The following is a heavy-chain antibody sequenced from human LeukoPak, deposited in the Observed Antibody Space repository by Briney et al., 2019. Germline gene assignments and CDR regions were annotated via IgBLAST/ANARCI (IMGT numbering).Heavy chain of an antibody. CDR3: AKGNYGGTPEGYNWFDP. J-gene: IGHJ5*02. V-gene: IGHV3-23*01. Sequence: GGSLRLSCAASGFTFSSYAMSWVRQDPGKGREWVSAIRGSGGGTNYGDSVKGRFTISRDNSKNTLYLKMKSLRAEDTAVYYCAKGNYGGTPEGYNWFDPWAREPWSPSPQ. D-gene: IGHD4-23*01. CDR1: GFTFSSYA. CDR2: IRGSGGGT.